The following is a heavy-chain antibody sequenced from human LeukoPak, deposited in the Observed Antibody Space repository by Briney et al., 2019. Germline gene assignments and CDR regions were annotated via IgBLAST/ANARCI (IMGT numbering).Heavy chain of an antibody. Sequence: GASVKVSCKASGYTFTGYYMHWVRQAPGQGLEWMGWINPNSGGTNYAQKFQGRVTMTRDTSVSTAYMELSRLRSDDTAVYYCARDLDERSRGGTDYWGQGTLVTVSS. CDR2: INPNSGGT. D-gene: IGHD1-1*01. J-gene: IGHJ4*02. V-gene: IGHV1-2*02. CDR1: GYTFTGYY. CDR3: ARDLDERSRGGTDY.